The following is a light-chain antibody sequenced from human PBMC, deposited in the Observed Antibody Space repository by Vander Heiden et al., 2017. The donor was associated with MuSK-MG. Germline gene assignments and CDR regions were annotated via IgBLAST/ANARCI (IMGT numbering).Light chain of an antibody. CDR3: QQDGTSPRT. CDR2: GAS. V-gene: IGKV3-20*01. J-gene: IGKJ1*01. CDR1: QSVSSNY. Sequence: EIVLTQSPATLSLSPGEGATLSCRASQSVSSNYLAWYQQKPGQAPSLLISGASRRATGIPDRFSGSGSGTDFTLTISRLEPEDFAVYYCQQDGTSPRTFGQGTKVEIK.